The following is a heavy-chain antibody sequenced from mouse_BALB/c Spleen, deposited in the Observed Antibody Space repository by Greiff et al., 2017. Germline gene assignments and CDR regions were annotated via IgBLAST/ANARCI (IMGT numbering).Heavy chain of an antibody. CDR2: ISSGGSYT. V-gene: IGHV5-6*01. J-gene: IGHJ1*01. D-gene: IGHD1-1*01. CDR3: ARQDDYGSSYRWYFDV. CDR1: GFTFSSYG. Sequence: EVMLVESGGDLVKPGGSLKLSCAASGFTFSSYGMSWVRQTPDKRLEWVATISSGGSYTYYPDSVKGRFTISRDNAKNTLYLQMSSLKSEDTAMYYCARQDDYGSSYRWYFDVWGAGTTVTVSS.